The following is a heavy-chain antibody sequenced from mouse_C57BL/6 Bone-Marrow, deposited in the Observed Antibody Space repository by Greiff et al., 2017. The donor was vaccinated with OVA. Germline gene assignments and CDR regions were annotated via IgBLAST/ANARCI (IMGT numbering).Heavy chain of an antibody. CDR3: ARSVTTVVATEDY. D-gene: IGHD1-1*01. V-gene: IGHV1-82*01. J-gene: IGHJ2*01. CDR1: GYAFSSSW. Sequence: QVQLQQSGPELVKPGASVKISCKASGYAFSSSWMNWVKQRPGKGLEWIGRIYPGDGDTNYNGKFKGKATLTADKSSSTAYMQLSSLTSEDSAVYFCARSVTTVVATEDYWGQGTTLTVSS. CDR2: IYPGDGDT.